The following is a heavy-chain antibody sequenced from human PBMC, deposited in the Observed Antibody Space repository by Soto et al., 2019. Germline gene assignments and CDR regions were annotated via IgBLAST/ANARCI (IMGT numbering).Heavy chain of an antibody. CDR3: ARSLDSSGYLFAY. V-gene: IGHV4-31*03. D-gene: IGHD3-22*01. CDR1: GGSISSSAYY. CDR2: TYYTGST. J-gene: IGHJ4*02. Sequence: LSLTCTVSGGSISSSAYYWSWIRQHPGKGLEWIGYTYYTGSTYYNPSLKSRVTISLDTSKNQFSLKVASVTAADTAVYYCARSLDSSGYLFAYWGQGTLVTVSS.